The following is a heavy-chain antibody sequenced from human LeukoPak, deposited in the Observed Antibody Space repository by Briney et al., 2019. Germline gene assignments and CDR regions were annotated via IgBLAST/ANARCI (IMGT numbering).Heavy chain of an antibody. V-gene: IGHV4-39*01. Sequence: PSETLSLTCTVSGGSITSISYYWGWIRQPPGKGLEWIGSIYYSGSTYYNTSLKTRVTVSVDTSKNQFSLKLSSVTAADTAVYYCARQDSSGWYFNDYWGQGTLVTVSS. J-gene: IGHJ4*02. D-gene: IGHD6-19*01. CDR2: IYYSGST. CDR1: GGSITSISYY. CDR3: ARQDSSGWYFNDY.